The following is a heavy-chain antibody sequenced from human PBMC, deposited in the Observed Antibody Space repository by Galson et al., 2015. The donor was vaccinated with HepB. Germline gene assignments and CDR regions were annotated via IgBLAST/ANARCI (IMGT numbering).Heavy chain of an antibody. J-gene: IGHJ3*02. D-gene: IGHD2-2*01. CDR3: ARSVVPAATNAFDI. Sequence: SVKVSCKASGGTFSSYAISWVRQAPGQGLEWMGGIIPIFGTANYAQKFRGRVTITADESTSTAYMELSSLRSEDTAVYYCARSVVPAATNAFDIWGQGTMVTVSS. CDR2: IIPIFGTA. V-gene: IGHV1-69*13. CDR1: GGTFSSYA.